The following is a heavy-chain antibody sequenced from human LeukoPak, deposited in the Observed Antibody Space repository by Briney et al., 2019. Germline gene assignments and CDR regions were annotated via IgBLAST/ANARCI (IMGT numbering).Heavy chain of an antibody. D-gene: IGHD4-17*01. CDR1: GGSFSAYY. J-gene: IGHJ6*03. V-gene: IGHV4-34*01. CDR3: ARALRDGDYAYYYYYMDV. Sequence: PSETLSLTCAVYGGSFSAYYWNWIRQPPGKGLEWIGEINHSGSTKYNPSLKSRVTMSADTSENQFSLKLNSVTAADTAVYYCARALRDGDYAYYYYYMDVWGKGTRVTFSS. CDR2: INHSGST.